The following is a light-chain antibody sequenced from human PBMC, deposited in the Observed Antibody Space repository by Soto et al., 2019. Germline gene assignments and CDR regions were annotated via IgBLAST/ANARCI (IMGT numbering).Light chain of an antibody. Sequence: EIVLTQSPGTLSLSPVERATLSCRASQSVISSSLAWYQQKPGQAPRLLIYGASSRATGIPDRFSGSGSGTDFTLTISRLEPEDFAVYYCQQYGTSPQTFGQGTKVEIK. CDR2: GAS. CDR1: QSVISSS. J-gene: IGKJ1*01. CDR3: QQYGTSPQT. V-gene: IGKV3-20*01.